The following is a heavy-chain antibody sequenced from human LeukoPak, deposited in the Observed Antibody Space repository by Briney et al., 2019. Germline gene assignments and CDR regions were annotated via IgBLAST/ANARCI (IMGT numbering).Heavy chain of an antibody. J-gene: IGHJ4*02. V-gene: IGHV1-8*01. D-gene: IGHD1/OR15-1a*01. CDR2: MNPVSGKA. CDR1: GYTFTSYD. Sequence: ASVKVSCEASGYTFTSYDINWVRQAPGQGLEWMGWMNPVSGKAGSAQKFQGRVTLTRDTSISTAYMEVSSLRFDDTAFYYCARAPMGTAPLYWGQGTLVTVSS. CDR3: ARAPMGTAPLY.